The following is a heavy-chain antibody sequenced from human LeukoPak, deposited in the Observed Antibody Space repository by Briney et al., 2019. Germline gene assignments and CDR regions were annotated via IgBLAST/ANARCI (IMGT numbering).Heavy chain of an antibody. CDR2: IYPGDSDT. D-gene: IGHD3-10*01. CDR1: GYSFTSYW. V-gene: IGHV5-51*01. Sequence: GESLKISCKGCGYSFTSYWIGWVRQMPGKGLEWMGIIYPGDSDTRYSPSFQGQVTISADKSISTAYLQWSSLKASDTAMYYCARSHTYCYGSGDDYYYMDVWGKGTTVTVSS. J-gene: IGHJ6*03. CDR3: ARSHTYCYGSGDDYYYMDV.